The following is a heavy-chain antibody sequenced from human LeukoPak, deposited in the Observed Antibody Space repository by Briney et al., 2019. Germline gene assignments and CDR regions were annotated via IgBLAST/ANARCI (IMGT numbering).Heavy chain of an antibody. Sequence: SETLSLTCTVSGGSISSYYWSWIRQPPGKGLEWIGYIYYSGSTNYNPSLKSRVTISVDTSKNQFSLKLSSATAADTAVYYCARGQVDIVVVPASYYYYMDVWGKGTTVTVSS. V-gene: IGHV4-59*01. J-gene: IGHJ6*03. CDR1: GGSISSYY. CDR3: ARGQVDIVVVPASYYYYMDV. D-gene: IGHD2-2*03. CDR2: IYYSGST.